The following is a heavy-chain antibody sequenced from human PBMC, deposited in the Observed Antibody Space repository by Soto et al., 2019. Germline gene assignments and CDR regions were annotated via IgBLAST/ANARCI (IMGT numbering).Heavy chain of an antibody. CDR3: ARARITMARWFDY. CDR1: GFTFSSYG. Sequence: QVQLVESGGGVVQPGRSQRLSCAASGFTFSSYGMHWVRQAPGKGLEWVAVIWYDGSNKYYADSVKGRFTISRDNSKNTLYLQMNSLRAEDTAVYYCARARITMARWFDYWGQGTLVTVSS. CDR2: IWYDGSNK. D-gene: IGHD3-10*01. V-gene: IGHV3-33*01. J-gene: IGHJ4*02.